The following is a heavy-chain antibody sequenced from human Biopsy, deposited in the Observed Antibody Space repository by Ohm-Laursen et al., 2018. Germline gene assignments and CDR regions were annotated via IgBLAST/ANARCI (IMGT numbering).Heavy chain of an antibody. V-gene: IGHV4-61*01. Sequence: TLSLTCSVSGGSVSSSNYYWNWIRQTPGKGLEWIGFIYNTERTNYNPSLKSRVTISLDTSKNQFSLELSSVIPSDTAVYYCAIDRVPRRGVMPVYYYGMGVWGQESTVTVSS. CDR1: GGSVSSSNYY. CDR3: AIDRVPRRGVMPVYYYGMGV. J-gene: IGHJ6*02. D-gene: IGHD2-21*01. CDR2: IYNTERT.